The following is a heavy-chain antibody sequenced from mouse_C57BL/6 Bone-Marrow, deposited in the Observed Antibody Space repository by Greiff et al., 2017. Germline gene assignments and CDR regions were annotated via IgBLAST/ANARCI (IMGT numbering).Heavy chain of an antibody. Sequence: EVQLVESGGGLVQPGGSLSLSCAASGFTFTAYYMSWVRQPPGKALEWLGFIRNKANGYTTEYSASVKGRFTISRDNSQSFLYLQMNALRAEDSATYYCATNMITARVYYAMDYWGQGTSVTVSS. D-gene: IGHD2-4*01. J-gene: IGHJ4*01. CDR1: GFTFTAYY. V-gene: IGHV7-3*01. CDR2: IRNKANGYTT. CDR3: ATNMITARVYYAMDY.